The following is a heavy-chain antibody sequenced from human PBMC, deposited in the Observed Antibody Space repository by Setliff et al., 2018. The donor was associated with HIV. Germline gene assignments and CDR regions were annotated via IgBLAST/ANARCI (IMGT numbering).Heavy chain of an antibody. J-gene: IGHJ6*03. D-gene: IGHD6-19*01. CDR3: ARVQTMAVAGTQYYCMDV. CDR1: GGTFSIYD. CDR2: INAGNGNT. Sequence: ASVKVSCKASGGTFSIYDISWVRQAPGQGLEWMGWINAGNGNTKDSQKFQGRVSIARDTSASTAYMELSSLRSEDTAVYDCARVQTMAVAGTQYYCMDVWGKGTTVTRLL. V-gene: IGHV1-3*01.